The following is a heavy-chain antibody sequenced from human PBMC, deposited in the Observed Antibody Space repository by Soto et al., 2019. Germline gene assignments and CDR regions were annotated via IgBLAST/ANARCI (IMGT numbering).Heavy chain of an antibody. J-gene: IGHJ4*02. CDR3: ARSKLVHTPMVLDY. CDR1: GGTFSSYT. CDR2: IIPILGIA. Sequence: SVKVSCKASGGTFSSYTISWVRHAPGQGLEWMGRIIPILGIANYAQKFQGRVTITADKSTSTAYMELSSLRSEDTAVYYCARSKLVHTPMVLDYWGQGTLVTVSS. V-gene: IGHV1-69*02. D-gene: IGHD5-18*01.